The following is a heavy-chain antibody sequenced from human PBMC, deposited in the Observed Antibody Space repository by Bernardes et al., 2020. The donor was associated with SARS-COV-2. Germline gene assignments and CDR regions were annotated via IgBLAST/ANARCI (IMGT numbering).Heavy chain of an antibody. CDR3: AKCAAPVNVVIEPAHITGMDY. Sequence: GGSLRLSCAASGFTFTKYAMSWVRQAPEKGLEWVSLIGSRGDGAYYADSVKGRFTISRDNSKNTLYLQMTSLKAEDTALYYCAKCAAPVNVVIEPAHITGMDYWGQGTLVTVSS. CDR2: IGSRGDGA. CDR1: GFTFTKYA. J-gene: IGHJ4*02. D-gene: IGHD2-15*01. V-gene: IGHV3-23*01.